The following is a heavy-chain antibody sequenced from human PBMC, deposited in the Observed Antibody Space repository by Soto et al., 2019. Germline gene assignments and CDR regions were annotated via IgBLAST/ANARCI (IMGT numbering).Heavy chain of an antibody. D-gene: IGHD5-12*01. Sequence: EVPLVESGGGLVQPGGSLRLSCAASGFTFSSYWMSWVRQAPGKGLEWVANIKQDGSEKYYVDSVKGRFTISRDNAKNSLYLQMNSLRAEDTAVYYCARDGSGYDWYGMDVWGQGTTVTVSS. CDR1: GFTFSSYW. V-gene: IGHV3-7*04. J-gene: IGHJ6*02. CDR2: IKQDGSEK. CDR3: ARDGSGYDWYGMDV.